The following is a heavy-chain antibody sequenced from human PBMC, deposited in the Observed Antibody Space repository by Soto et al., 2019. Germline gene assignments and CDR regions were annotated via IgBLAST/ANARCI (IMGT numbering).Heavy chain of an antibody. J-gene: IGHJ6*02. D-gene: IGHD6-6*01. CDR3: AKGESSSSGVYHYYGMDV. Sequence: GSLRLSCAGSGFTFSYYAMSWVRQAPGKGLEWVSAIRGSGDNTYYADSVKGRFTISRDNSKNTLSLQMNSLRAEDTAVYYCAKGESSSSGVYHYYGMDVWGQGTTVTVSS. CDR1: GFTFSYYA. V-gene: IGHV3-23*01. CDR2: IRGSGDNT.